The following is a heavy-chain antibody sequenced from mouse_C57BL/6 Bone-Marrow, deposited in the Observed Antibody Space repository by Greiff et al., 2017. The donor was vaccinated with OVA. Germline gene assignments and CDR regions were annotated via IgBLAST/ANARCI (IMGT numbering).Heavy chain of an antibody. D-gene: IGHD1-1*01. CDR3: ARESPSSYGAMDY. J-gene: IGHJ4*01. V-gene: IGHV3-3*01. Sequence: QSGPSLVRPSQTLSLTCTVTGFSINSDCYWIWIRQFPGNKLEYIGYTFYSGITYYNPSLESRTYITRDTSKNQFSLKLSSVTTEDTATYDGARESPSSYGAMDYWGQGTSVTVSS. CDR2: TFYSGIT. CDR1: GFSINSDCY.